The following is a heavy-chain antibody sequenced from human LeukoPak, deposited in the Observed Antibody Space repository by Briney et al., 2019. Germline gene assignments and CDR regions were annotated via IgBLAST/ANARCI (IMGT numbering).Heavy chain of an antibody. CDR1: GGSFSSYY. D-gene: IGHD2-2*01. CDR3: ARHCSSTSCYSAFDI. Sequence: KTSETLSLTCAVYGGSFSSYYWSWIRQPPGKGLEWIGYIYYSGSTNYNPSLKSRVTISVDTSKNQFSLKLSSVTAADTAVYYCARHCSSTSCYSAFDIWGQGTMVTVSS. J-gene: IGHJ3*02. V-gene: IGHV4-59*08. CDR2: IYYSGST.